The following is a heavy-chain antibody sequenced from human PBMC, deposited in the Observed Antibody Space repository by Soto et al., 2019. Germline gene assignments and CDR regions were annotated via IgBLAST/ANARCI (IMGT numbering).Heavy chain of an antibody. V-gene: IGHV4-39*01. D-gene: IGHD6-13*01. CDR2: VFYTGFT. CDR3: ARVNTYSSSWAGDY. CDR1: GGSISGSYYY. J-gene: IGHJ4*02. Sequence: SETLSLTCAVSGGSISGSYYYWGWLRQSPGKGPEWIGSVFYTGFTSYNPSLESRVSVSVDTSKNQFSLKLSSVTAADTAVYYCARVNTYSSSWAGDYWGQGTLVTVSS.